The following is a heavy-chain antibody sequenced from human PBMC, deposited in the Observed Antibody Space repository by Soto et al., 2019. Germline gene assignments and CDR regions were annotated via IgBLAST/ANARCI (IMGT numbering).Heavy chain of an antibody. CDR2: IKPNSVGT. CDR1: GYGFTVYY. Sequence: SVKVSCKDSGYGFTVYYTRWVRQAPGQGLEWMGWIKPNSVGTNYAQKFQGRVTITRDTSTSTAYMELSSVRSEDTAVYYSARVYSSSPGDYYYYYGMDVWGQGTAVTVPS. J-gene: IGHJ6*02. V-gene: IGHV1-2*02. CDR3: ARVYSSSPGDYYYYYGMDV. D-gene: IGHD6-6*01.